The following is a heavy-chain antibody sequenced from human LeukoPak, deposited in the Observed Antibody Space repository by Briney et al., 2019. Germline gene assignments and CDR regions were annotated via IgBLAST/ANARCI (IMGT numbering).Heavy chain of an antibody. J-gene: IGHJ6*02. CDR2: ISSSSSYI. Sequence: GGSLRLSCAASGFTFSSYTMNWVRQAPGKGLEWVSSISSSSSYIYYADSVKGRLTISRDNAKNSLYLQMDSLRAEDTAVYYCARDPTPRYCSGGSCYTHYGMDVWGQGTTVTVSS. CDR1: GFTFSSYT. CDR3: ARDPTPRYCSGGSCYTHYGMDV. V-gene: IGHV3-21*01. D-gene: IGHD2-15*01.